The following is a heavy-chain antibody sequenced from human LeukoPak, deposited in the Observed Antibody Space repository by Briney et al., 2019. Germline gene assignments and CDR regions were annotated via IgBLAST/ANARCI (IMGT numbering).Heavy chain of an antibody. D-gene: IGHD6-13*01. CDR3: ARFGAAAGKFYMDV. V-gene: IGHV1-18*01. CDR1: GYTFTSYG. J-gene: IGHJ6*03. CDR2: ISAYNGNT. Sequence: ASVKVSCKASGYTFTSYGISWVRQAPGQGLEWMGWISAYNGNTNYAQKLQGRVTMTTDTSTSTAYMELRSLRSDDTAVYHCARFGAAAGKFYMDVWGKGTTVTISS.